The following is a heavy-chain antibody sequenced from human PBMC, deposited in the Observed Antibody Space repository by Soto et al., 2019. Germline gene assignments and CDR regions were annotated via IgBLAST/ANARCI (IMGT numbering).Heavy chain of an antibody. Sequence: GGSLRLSCGASGFIFSKYGMHWVRQAPGKGLEWVAVISYDGSNKYYAESVKGRFIISRDKSENTLYLQMNSLRAEDTALYYCAKDLGSGKPYYYYAMDVWGQGTTVTVSS. J-gene: IGHJ6*02. V-gene: IGHV3-30*18. CDR1: GFIFSKYG. CDR3: AKDLGSGKPYYYYAMDV. CDR2: ISYDGSNK. D-gene: IGHD3-10*01.